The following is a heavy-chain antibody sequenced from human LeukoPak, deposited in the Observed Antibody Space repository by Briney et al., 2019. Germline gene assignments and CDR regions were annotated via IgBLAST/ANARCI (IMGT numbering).Heavy chain of an antibody. D-gene: IGHD2-2*01. Sequence: SVKVSCKASGGTFSSYAISWVRQAPGQGLEWMGRIIPILGIANYAQKFQGRVTITADKSTSTAYMELSSLRSEDTAVYYCARSPEYCSSTSCYGYYYYYGMDVWGQGTTVTVSS. CDR3: ARSPEYCSSTSCYGYYYYYGMDV. J-gene: IGHJ6*02. V-gene: IGHV1-69*04. CDR1: GGTFSSYA. CDR2: IIPILGIA.